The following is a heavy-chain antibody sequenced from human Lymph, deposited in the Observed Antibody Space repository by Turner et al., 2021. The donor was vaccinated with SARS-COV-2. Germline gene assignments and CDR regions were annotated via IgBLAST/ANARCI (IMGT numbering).Heavy chain of an antibody. Sequence: EVQLVDSGGGLVQPGGSLRLSCAASGLTVSSNYMTWVRQAPGKGLEWVSVIYSDGSTYYADSVKCRFTIARHKSKNTLYLQMNSLRAEDTAVYYCARDLDTAGGMDVWGQGTTVTVSS. V-gene: IGHV3-53*04. CDR3: ARDLDTAGGMDV. D-gene: IGHD5-18*01. J-gene: IGHJ6*02. CDR2: IYSDGST. CDR1: GLTVSSNY.